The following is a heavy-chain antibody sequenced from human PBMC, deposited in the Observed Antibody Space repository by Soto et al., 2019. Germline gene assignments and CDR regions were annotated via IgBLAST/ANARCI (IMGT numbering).Heavy chain of an antibody. Sequence: PSETLSLTCAVSGGSISSGGYSWSWIRQPPGKGLEWIGYIYHSGSTYYNPSLKSRVTISVDRSKNQFSLNLRSVTAADTAVYYCASMGYHYGSGSYPLDYWGQGTLVTVSS. CDR1: GGSISSGGYS. V-gene: IGHV4-30-2*01. D-gene: IGHD3-10*01. J-gene: IGHJ4*02. CDR2: IYHSGST. CDR3: ASMGYHYGSGSYPLDY.